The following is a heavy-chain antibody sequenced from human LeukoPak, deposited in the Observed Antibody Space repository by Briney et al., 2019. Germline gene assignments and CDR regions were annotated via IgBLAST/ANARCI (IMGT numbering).Heavy chain of an antibody. CDR3: AMTRFVVVVATINDAFDI. CDR2: INHSGST. Sequence: SETMSLTCAVYGGSFSGYYWSWLRQPPGKGLEWIGEINHSGSTNYNPSLKSRVTISVDTSKTQFSLKLGSVTAADTAVYYCAMTRFVVVVATINDAFDIWGQGTMVTVSS. CDR1: GGSFSGYY. J-gene: IGHJ3*02. D-gene: IGHD2-15*01. V-gene: IGHV4-34*01.